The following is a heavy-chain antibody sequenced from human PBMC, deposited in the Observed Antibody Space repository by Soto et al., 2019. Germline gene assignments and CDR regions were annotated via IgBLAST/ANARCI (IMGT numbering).Heavy chain of an antibody. D-gene: IGHD3-22*01. CDR2: ISGSGGST. CDR1: GFTFSSYA. V-gene: IGHV3-23*01. J-gene: IGHJ4*02. Sequence: PGGSLRLSCAASGFTFSSYAMSWFRQAPGKGLEWVSAISGSGGSTYYADSVKGRFTISRDNSKNTLYLQMNSLRAEDTAVYYCAKGVTMIVVVPFDYWGQGTLVTVSS. CDR3: AKGVTMIVVVPFDY.